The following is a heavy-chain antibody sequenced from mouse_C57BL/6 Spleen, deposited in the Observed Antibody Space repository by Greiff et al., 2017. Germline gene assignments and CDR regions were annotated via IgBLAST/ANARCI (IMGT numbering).Heavy chain of an antibody. CDR2: IDPSDSET. CDR3: ARGDDYDVRYAMDY. D-gene: IGHD2-4*01. V-gene: IGHV1-52*01. J-gene: IGHJ4*01. CDR1: GYTFTSYW. Sequence: QVQLQQPGAELVRPGSSVKLSCKASGYTFTSYWMHRVKQRPIQGLEWIGNIDPSDSETHYNQKFKDKATLTVDKSSSTAYMQLSSLTSEDSAVYYCARGDDYDVRYAMDYWGQGTSVTVSS.